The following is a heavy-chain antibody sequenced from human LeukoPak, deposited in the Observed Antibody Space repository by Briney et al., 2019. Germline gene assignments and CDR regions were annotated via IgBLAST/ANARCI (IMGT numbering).Heavy chain of an antibody. CDR3: AKAPSGYYYTFDY. CDR1: GFTFSSYA. D-gene: IGHD3-22*01. Sequence: SGASLRLSCAASGFTFSSYAMSWVRQAPGEGLEWVSAISGSGGSTYYADSVKGRFTISRDNSKNTLYLQMNSLRAEDTAVYYCAKAPSGYYYTFDYWGQGTLVTVSS. J-gene: IGHJ4*02. CDR2: ISGSGGST. V-gene: IGHV3-23*01.